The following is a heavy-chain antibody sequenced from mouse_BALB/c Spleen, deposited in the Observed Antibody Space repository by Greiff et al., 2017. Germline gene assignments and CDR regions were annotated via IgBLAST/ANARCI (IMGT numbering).Heavy chain of an antibody. D-gene: IGHD3-2*01. CDR2: IYPGSGNT. CDR1: GYAFTNYW. J-gene: IGHJ4*01. V-gene: IGHV1-63*01. CDR3: ARKDRAGYAMDY. Sequence: VQLQQSGAELVRPGTSVKISCKASGYAFTNYWLGWVKLRPGHGLEWIGDIYPGSGNTYYNEKFKGKATLTADKSSSTAYMQLSSLTSEDSAVYFCARKDRAGYAMDYWGQGTSVTVSS.